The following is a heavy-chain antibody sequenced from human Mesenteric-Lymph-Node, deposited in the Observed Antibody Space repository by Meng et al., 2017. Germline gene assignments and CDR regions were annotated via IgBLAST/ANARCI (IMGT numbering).Heavy chain of an antibody. CDR1: GASFSGYY. J-gene: IGHJ4*02. Sequence: QLHLQKWGAGLLQPSETLSLSAASYGASFSGYYWSWIRQPPGKGLEWIGEINHSGSTNYNPSLKSRVTVSKDTSKNHFSLKLSSVTAADTAVYFCARQGVGGSLVDSWGQGTLVTVSS. D-gene: IGHD1-26*01. CDR3: ARQGVGGSLVDS. V-gene: IGHV4-34*01. CDR2: INHSGST.